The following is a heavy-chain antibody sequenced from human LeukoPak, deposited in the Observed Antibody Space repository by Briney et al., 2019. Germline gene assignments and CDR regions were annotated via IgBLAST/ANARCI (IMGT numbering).Heavy chain of an antibody. CDR2: ISGSDGIV. J-gene: IGHJ4*02. CDR1: GFMFASYA. CDR3: AKEFTGGWPFDS. V-gene: IGHV3-23*01. Sequence: GGSLRLSCAASGFMFASYAMSWVRQAPGKGLEWVAGISGSDGIVYYADSVKGRFTISRDNSKNTLYLQMNRLRVEDTAIYYCAKEFTGGWPFDSWGQGTLVTVSS. D-gene: IGHD6-19*01.